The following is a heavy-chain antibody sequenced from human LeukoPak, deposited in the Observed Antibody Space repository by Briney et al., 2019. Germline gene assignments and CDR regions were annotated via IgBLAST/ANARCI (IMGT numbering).Heavy chain of an antibody. J-gene: IGHJ6*03. CDR1: GFTFSDYY. Sequence: PGGSLRLSCAASGFTFSDYYMSWIRQAPGKGLEWISYISHSGSTIYYADSVKGRFTISRDNAKNSLYLQMNSLRAEDTAVYYCARDGLVPALYYLDFWGKGTTVTVYS. CDR3: ARDGLVPALYYLDF. CDR2: ISHSGSTI. D-gene: IGHD2-2*01. V-gene: IGHV3-11*01.